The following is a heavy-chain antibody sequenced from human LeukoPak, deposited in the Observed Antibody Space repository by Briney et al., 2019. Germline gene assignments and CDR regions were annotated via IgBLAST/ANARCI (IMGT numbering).Heavy chain of an antibody. CDR3: ARDQTYSGSGIYTYFDY. V-gene: IGHV4-39*02. CDR2: INYSGST. Sequence: SETLSLTCTVSGGSINTNSYYWGWIRQPPGKGLEWIGSINYSGSTYYNPSLKSRLTISVDTSKNQFSLKLSSVTAADTAVYYCARDQTYSGSGIYTYFDYWGQGILVTVST. D-gene: IGHD3-10*01. J-gene: IGHJ4*02. CDR1: GGSINTNSYY.